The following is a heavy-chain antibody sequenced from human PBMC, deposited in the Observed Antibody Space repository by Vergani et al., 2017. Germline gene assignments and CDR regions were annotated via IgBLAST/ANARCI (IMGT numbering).Heavy chain of an antibody. CDR1: RYSFTNYW. V-gene: IGHV5-51*01. CDR3: ARLYGRDSSGSKYFDY. J-gene: IGHJ4*02. D-gene: IGHD3-22*01. CDR2: IHPADSDT. Sequence: EVQLVQSGAEVKKPGESLKISCQISRYSFTNYWIGWVRQMPGKGLEWMGIIHPADSDTRYSPSFQGQVTISVDKSISTAYLQRSSLGASDSAMYYCARLYGRDSSGSKYFDYWGQGTLVTVSS.